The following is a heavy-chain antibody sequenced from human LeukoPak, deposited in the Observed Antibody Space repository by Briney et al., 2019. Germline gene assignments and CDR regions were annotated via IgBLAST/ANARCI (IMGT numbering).Heavy chain of an antibody. CDR3: AKAIHSSSSGVVDY. V-gene: IGHV3-30*02. D-gene: IGHD6-6*01. CDR1: GFTFSSYG. CDR2: IRYDGSNK. J-gene: IGHJ4*02. Sequence: GGSLRLTCAASGFTFSSYGMHWVRQAPGKGLEWVAFIRYDGSNKYYAESVKGRFTISRDNSKNTLYLQMNSLRAEDTAVYYCAKAIHSSSSGVVDYWGQGTLVTVSS.